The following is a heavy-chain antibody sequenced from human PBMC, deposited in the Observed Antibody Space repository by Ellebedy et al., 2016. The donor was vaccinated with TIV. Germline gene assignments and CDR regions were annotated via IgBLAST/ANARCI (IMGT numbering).Heavy chain of an antibody. J-gene: IGHJ6*03. Sequence: GESLKISXTGSGYSFTSYWNGWVRQMPGKGLEWMGIIYTGDSDTRYSPSFQGQVTISADKSISTAYLQWSSLKASDTAMYYCARLRTETYYDFWSGYYPYYYYYYMDVWGKGTTVTVSS. CDR1: GYSFTSYW. D-gene: IGHD3-3*01. CDR3: ARLRTETYYDFWSGYYPYYYYYYMDV. CDR2: IYTGDSDT. V-gene: IGHV5-51*01.